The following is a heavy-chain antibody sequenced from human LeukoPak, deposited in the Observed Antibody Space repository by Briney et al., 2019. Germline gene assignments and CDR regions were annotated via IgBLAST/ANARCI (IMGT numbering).Heavy chain of an antibody. CDR2: IHDTGNT. CDR1: GGSISGYY. Sequence: SETLSLTCTVSGGSISGYYWNWIRQPPGTGLEWMGYIHDTGNTYYNPSLKSRLTILIDTSENQFFLKLSSVTAADTAVYYCARGYAPFDPWGQGTLVTVSS. V-gene: IGHV4-59*06. D-gene: IGHD5-12*01. J-gene: IGHJ5*02. CDR3: ARGYAPFDP.